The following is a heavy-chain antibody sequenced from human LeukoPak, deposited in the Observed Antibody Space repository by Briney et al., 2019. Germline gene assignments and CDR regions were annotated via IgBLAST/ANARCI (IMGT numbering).Heavy chain of an antibody. V-gene: IGHV4-34*01. J-gene: IGHJ4*02. D-gene: IGHD3-22*01. Sequence: SETLSLTCAVYGGSFSGYYWSWIRQPPGKGLEWIGEINHSGSTNYNPSLKSRVTISVDTSKNQFSLKLSSVTAADTAVYYCARWDYYYDSSGYLWGQGTLVTVSS. CDR2: INHSGST. CDR3: ARWDYYYDSSGYL. CDR1: GGSFSGYY.